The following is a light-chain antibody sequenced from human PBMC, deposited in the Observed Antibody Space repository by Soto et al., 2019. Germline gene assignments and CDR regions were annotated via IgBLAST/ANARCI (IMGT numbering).Light chain of an antibody. CDR2: DTS. V-gene: IGKV3-11*01. Sequence: EVVLKQSPATLSLSPGGRATLSCRASEDVDIYLAWYQQRPGQAPRLLIYDTSKRATGIPARFTGTGSGTDFTLTISSLEPEDFAVYYCQQRFSWPPWTFGQGTKVEIK. CDR3: QQRFSWPPWT. CDR1: EDVDIY. J-gene: IGKJ1*01.